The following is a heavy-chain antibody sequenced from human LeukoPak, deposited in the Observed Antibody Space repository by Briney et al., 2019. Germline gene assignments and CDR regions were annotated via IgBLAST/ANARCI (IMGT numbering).Heavy chain of an antibody. Sequence: PSETLPLTCTVSGGSISSYYWSWIRQPPGKGLEWIGYIYYSGSTNYNPSLKSRVTISVDTSKNQFSLKLSSVTAADTAVYYCARVGDGWTYDYWGQGTLVTVSS. J-gene: IGHJ4*02. CDR1: GGSISSYY. V-gene: IGHV4-59*01. D-gene: IGHD2-21*02. CDR2: IYYSGST. CDR3: ARVGDGWTYDY.